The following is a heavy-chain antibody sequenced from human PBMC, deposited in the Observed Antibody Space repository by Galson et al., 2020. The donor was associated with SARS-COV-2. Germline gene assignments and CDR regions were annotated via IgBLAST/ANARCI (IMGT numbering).Heavy chain of an antibody. CDR2: ISTNGANP. CDR1: GFPSSCCA. CDR3: ARGDDYGSGIYSSDPMDV. V-gene: IGHV3-64*01. Sequence: GESLKIPCAASGFPSSCCAMHWVRQAPGKGLAYVSTISTNGANPYSANSVKGRFIISRDNSKHTVYLHMGSLRAEDTAVYYCARGDDYGSGIYSSDPMDVWGKGTTVTVSS. D-gene: IGHD3-10*01. J-gene: IGHJ6*03.